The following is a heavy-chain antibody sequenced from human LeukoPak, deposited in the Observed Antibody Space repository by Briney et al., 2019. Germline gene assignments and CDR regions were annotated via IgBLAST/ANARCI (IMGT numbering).Heavy chain of an antibody. CDR3: AKDIGSSSWYLGN. V-gene: IGHV3-9*01. CDR1: GFTFDDYA. D-gene: IGHD6-13*01. CDR2: ISWNSGKI. Sequence: GGSLRLSRGASGFTFDDYAMHWVRQAPGKGLEWVSGISWNSGKINYADSVKGRFTISRDNAKNSLYLEMNSLRAEDTALYYCAKDIGSSSWYLGNWGQGTLVTVSS. J-gene: IGHJ4*02.